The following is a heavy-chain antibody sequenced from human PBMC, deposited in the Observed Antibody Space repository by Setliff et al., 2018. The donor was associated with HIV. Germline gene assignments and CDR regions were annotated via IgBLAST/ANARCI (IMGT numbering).Heavy chain of an antibody. CDR3: AGCTTAWFAPY. D-gene: IGHD3-10*01. Sequence: SETLSLTCTVTGYSISSGYYWAWIRQPPGKGLEWIGYIYHAGNTYYNPSLKSRVTISVDTSKNQISLRLSSVTVADTAVYYCAGCTTAWFAPYWGQGTLVTVSS. CDR2: IYHAGNT. V-gene: IGHV4-38-2*02. CDR1: GYSISSGYY. J-gene: IGHJ4*02.